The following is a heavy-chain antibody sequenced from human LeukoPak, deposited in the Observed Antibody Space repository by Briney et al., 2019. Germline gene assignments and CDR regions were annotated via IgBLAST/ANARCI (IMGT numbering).Heavy chain of an antibody. CDR3: ARDIYSGLDWVAYYFYGMDV. CDR1: GFTFRSYS. Sequence: PGGSLRLSCAASGFTFRSYSMNWVRQAPGKGLEWVSSISTGSSYTYYADSVKGRFTISRDNAKNSLYLQMNSLRAEDTSVYYCARDIYSGLDWVAYYFYGMDVWGQGTTVTVSS. J-gene: IGHJ6*02. V-gene: IGHV3-21*01. D-gene: IGHD5-12*01. CDR2: ISTGSSYT.